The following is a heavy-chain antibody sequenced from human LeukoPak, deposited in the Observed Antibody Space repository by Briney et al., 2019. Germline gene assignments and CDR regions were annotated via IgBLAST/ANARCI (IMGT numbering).Heavy chain of an antibody. J-gene: IGHJ3*01. V-gene: IGHV3-23*01. CDR3: AKGYRGIEAFDV. CDR2: ITGGGDYT. CDR1: GFSFSTSA. D-gene: IGHD2-2*02. Sequence: PGGSLRLSCAASGFSFSTSAMSWVRQAPGKGMEWVSAITGGGDYTYYADSVKGRFTISRDNPKNAVYLQMISVRAEDTAVYYRAKGYRGIEAFDVWGQGTMVTVSS.